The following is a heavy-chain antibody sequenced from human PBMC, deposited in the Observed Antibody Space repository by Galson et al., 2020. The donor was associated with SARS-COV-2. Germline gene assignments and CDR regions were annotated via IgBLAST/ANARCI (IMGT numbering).Heavy chain of an antibody. CDR1: GGSFSGYS. CDR3: ARGRRGVVPYPVLGLGPYYSYYYMDV. CDR2: INIGGNT. Sequence: SETLSLTCAVYGGSFSGYSWTWIRQPPGKGLEWIGEINIGGNTNYNPSLRSRVTVSVDTSKNQFSLNLRSVTAADTALYYCARGRRGVVPYPVLGLGPYYSYYYMDVWDKGTTITVSS. J-gene: IGHJ6*03. D-gene: IGHD3-10*01. V-gene: IGHV4-34*01.